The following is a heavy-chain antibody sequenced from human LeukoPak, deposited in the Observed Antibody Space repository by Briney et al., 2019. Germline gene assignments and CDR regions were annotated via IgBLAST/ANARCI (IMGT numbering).Heavy chain of an antibody. Sequence: PGGSLRLSCAASGFTFRNLAMNWVRQAPGKGLEWVSTISDNGRSTHYADSVKGRFTISRDNSKNTLDLQMNSLKDEDTAIYYCAKVCGGDCFTYYYYGMDVWGRGTTVTVSS. CDR1: GFTFRNLA. D-gene: IGHD2-21*02. V-gene: IGHV3-23*01. J-gene: IGHJ6*02. CDR3: AKVCGGDCFTYYYYGMDV. CDR2: ISDNGRST.